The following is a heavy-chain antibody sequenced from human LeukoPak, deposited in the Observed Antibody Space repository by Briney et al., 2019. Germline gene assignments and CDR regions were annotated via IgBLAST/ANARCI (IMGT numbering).Heavy chain of an antibody. CDR1: GFTFSNYW. J-gene: IGHJ6*03. V-gene: IGHV3-21*01. CDR3: ARSHITMVRGVIQYYYYMDV. D-gene: IGHD3-10*01. CDR2: ISSSSSYI. Sequence: GGSLRLSCAASGFTFSNYWMNWVRQAPGKGLEWVSSISSSSSYIYYADSVKGRFTISRDNAKNSLYLQMNSLRAEDTAVYYCARSHITMVRGVIQYYYYMDVWGKGTTVTVSS.